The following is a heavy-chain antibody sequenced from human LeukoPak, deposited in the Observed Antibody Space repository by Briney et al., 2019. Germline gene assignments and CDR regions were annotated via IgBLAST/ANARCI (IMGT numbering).Heavy chain of an antibody. J-gene: IGHJ4*02. CDR3: ARRVVVPAAPYYFDH. CDR2: INSDGSST. Sequence: GGSLRLSCAASGFIFSSYWMHWVRQAPGKGLVWVSRINSDGSSTSYADSVKGRFTISRDNAKNTLYLQMNSLRAEDTAVYYCARRVVVPAAPYYFDHWGQGTLVTVSS. V-gene: IGHV3-74*01. D-gene: IGHD2-2*01. CDR1: GFIFSSYW.